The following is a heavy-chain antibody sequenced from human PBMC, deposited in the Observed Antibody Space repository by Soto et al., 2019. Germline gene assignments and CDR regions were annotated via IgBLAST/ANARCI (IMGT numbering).Heavy chain of an antibody. D-gene: IGHD5-18*01. Sequence: GESLKISCKGSGYSFTSYWIGWVRQMPGKGLEWMGIIYPGDSDTRYSPSFQGQVTISADKSISTAYLQWSSLKASDTAMYYCAREGQLWNYYYYYGTDVWGQGTTVTVSS. CDR1: GYSFTSYW. CDR3: AREGQLWNYYYYYGTDV. V-gene: IGHV5-51*01. CDR2: IYPGDSDT. J-gene: IGHJ6*02.